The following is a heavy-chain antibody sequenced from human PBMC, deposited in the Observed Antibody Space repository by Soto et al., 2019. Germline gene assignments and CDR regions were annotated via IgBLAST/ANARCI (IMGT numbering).Heavy chain of an antibody. J-gene: IGHJ6*02. CDR2: INPGNGDT. CDR1: GYSFTKYG. V-gene: IGHV1-3*01. CDR3: ARTDCSSTSCYNYYYYGMDV. D-gene: IGHD2-2*01. Sequence: ASVKVSFKTSGYSFTKYGLHWLRQAPGQRLEWMGWINPGNGDTKYSQKFQGRVTITRDTSATTAYMELSSLRSEDSAVFYCARTDCSSTSCYNYYYYGMDVWGQGTTVTVSS.